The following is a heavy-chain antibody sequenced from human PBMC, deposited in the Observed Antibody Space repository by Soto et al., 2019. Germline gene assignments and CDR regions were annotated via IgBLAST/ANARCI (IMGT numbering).Heavy chain of an antibody. D-gene: IGHD6-19*01. CDR2: ISFGGGST. CDR3: ATDSFRSGIAVAGNY. J-gene: IGHJ4*02. Sequence: EVQLLESGGGLVQPGGSLRLSCAASGFTFGSYAMTWVRQAPGKGLEWVSAISFGGGSTYYADSVKGRFTISRDNSKNTLYRQMTSLRAEDTAIYSCATDSFRSGIAVAGNYWGQGTLVTVSS. V-gene: IGHV3-23*01. CDR1: GFTFGSYA.